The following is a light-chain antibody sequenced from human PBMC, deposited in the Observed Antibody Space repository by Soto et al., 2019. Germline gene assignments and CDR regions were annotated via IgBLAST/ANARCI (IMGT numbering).Light chain of an antibody. V-gene: IGKV3D-20*02. CDR2: GAS. J-gene: IGKJ4*01. Sequence: IVLTQSPGTLSLSPGERATLSCRASQSVSSSYLAWYQLKPGQAPRLLIYGASSRATGIPARFSGSGSGADFTLTISSLEPADFAVYYCQQRSNWPLTFGGGTKVDIK. CDR3: QQRSNWPLT. CDR1: QSVSSSY.